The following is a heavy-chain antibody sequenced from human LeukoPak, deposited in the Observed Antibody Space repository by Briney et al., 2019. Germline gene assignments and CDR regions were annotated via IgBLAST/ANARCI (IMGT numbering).Heavy chain of an antibody. V-gene: IGHV1-69*13. Sequence: GASVKVSCKASGGTFSSYAISWVRQAPGQGLEWMGGIIPIFGTANYAQKFQGRVTITADESTSTAYMELSSLRSEDTAVYYCARGAPEYYYDSSGYYASYYFDYWGQGTLVTVSS. D-gene: IGHD3-22*01. CDR3: ARGAPEYYYDSSGYYASYYFDY. CDR1: GGTFSSYA. CDR2: IIPIFGTA. J-gene: IGHJ4*02.